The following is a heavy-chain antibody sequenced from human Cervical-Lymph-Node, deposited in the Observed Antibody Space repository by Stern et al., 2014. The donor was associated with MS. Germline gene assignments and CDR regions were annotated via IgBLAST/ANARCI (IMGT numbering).Heavy chain of an antibody. V-gene: IGHV2-5*02. D-gene: IGHD6-19*01. Sequence: QVTLRESGPTLVKPKQTLTLTGTVSGFSLSTSGEGGGWIRKPQGKALEWLALIYWDDDKRYSPSLKSRLTITKDTSKTQVVLTMTNMDPVDTATYYCAHSGWYYFDYWGQGTLVTVSS. CDR1: GFSLSTSGEG. J-gene: IGHJ4*02. CDR3: AHSGWYYFDY. CDR2: IYWDDDK.